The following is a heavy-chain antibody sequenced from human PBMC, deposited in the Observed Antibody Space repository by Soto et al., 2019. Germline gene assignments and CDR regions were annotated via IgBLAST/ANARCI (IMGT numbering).Heavy chain of an antibody. CDR2: INPNSGGT. D-gene: IGHD2-15*01. V-gene: IGHV1-2*04. CDR1: GYTFTGYY. J-gene: IGHJ5*02. Sequence: ASVKVSCKASGYTFTGYYMHWVRQAPGQGLEWMGWINPNSGGTNYAQKFQGWVTMTRDTSISTAYMELSRLRSDDTAVYYCATADPGLPSLLSWGQGTLVTVSS. CDR3: ATADPGLPSLLS.